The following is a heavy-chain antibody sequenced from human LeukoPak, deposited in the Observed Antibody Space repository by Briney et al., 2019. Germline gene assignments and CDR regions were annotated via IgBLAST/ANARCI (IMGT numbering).Heavy chain of an antibody. CDR1: GFTFSSYN. V-gene: IGHV3-21*03. D-gene: IGHD3-10*01. CDR2: ITSSSNYI. J-gene: IGHJ4*02. Sequence: GGSLRLSCAASGFTFSSYNMNWVRQAPGKGLEWVSSITSSSNYIYYADSVKGRFTISRDNAKNTLYLQMNSLRAEDTTVYYCARDCWDYGSGSYCGIDYWGQGTLVTVSS. CDR3: ARDCWDYGSGSYCGIDY.